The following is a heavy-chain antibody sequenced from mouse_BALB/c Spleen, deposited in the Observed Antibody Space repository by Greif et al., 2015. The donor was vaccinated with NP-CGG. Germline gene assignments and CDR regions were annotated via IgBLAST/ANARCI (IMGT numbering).Heavy chain of an antibody. Sequence: QSGPGLVKPSQSLSLTCSVTGYSITSGYYWNWIRQFPGNKLEWMGYISYDGSNNYNPSLKNRISITRDTSKNQFFLKLNSVTTEDTATYYRARDSAYWYLDVWGAGTTVTVSS. CDR2: ISYDGSN. J-gene: IGHJ1*01. CDR1: GYSITSGYY. CDR3: ARDSAYWYLDV. V-gene: IGHV3-6*02.